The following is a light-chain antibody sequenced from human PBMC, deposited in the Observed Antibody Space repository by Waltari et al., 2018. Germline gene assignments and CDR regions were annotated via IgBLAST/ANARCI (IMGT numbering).Light chain of an antibody. Sequence: QSALTQPASVSGSPGQSITISCTGTSSDVGTYNSVSWSQDHPGQGPKVIIYDVSDRPSRVSASFSGSKAGNTASLTISGLQAEEEADYYCSSQSSDDVVLFGGGTKVTVL. J-gene: IGLJ3*02. CDR2: DVS. V-gene: IGLV2-14*03. CDR3: SSQSSDDVVL. CDR1: SSDVGTYNS.